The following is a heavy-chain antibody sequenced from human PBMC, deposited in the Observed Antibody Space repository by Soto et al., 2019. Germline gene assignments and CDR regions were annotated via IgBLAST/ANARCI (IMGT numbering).Heavy chain of an antibody. D-gene: IGHD1-7*01. J-gene: IGHJ5*02. V-gene: IGHV3-48*03. CDR3: AKDRGWNYLSGGWFHP. CDR1: GFTFSSYE. Sequence: EVQLVESGGGLVQPGGSLRLSCAASGFTFSSYEMNWVRQAPGKGLEWVSYISSSGSTIYYADSVKGRFTISRDNAKNFRDLEMDSLRAVDTAVYYCAKDRGWNYLSGGWFHPWGQGTLVTVSS. CDR2: ISSSGSTI.